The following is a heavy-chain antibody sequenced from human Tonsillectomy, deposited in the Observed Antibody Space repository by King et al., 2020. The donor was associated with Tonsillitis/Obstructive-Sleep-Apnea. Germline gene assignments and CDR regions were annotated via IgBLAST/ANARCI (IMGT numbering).Heavy chain of an antibody. CDR1: GYTFTGYY. CDR2: INPNSCGT. Sequence: QLVQSGAEVKKPGASVKVSCKASGYTFTGYYMHWVRHAPGQGLEWRGWINPNSCGTNYSQKFQGWVTLTRDTSISTAYMELRRLRFDDTAVYYCARDGYGSSSDYFDYWGQGTLVTVSS. V-gene: IGHV1-2*04. CDR3: ARDGYGSSSDYFDY. D-gene: IGHD6-6*01. J-gene: IGHJ4*02.